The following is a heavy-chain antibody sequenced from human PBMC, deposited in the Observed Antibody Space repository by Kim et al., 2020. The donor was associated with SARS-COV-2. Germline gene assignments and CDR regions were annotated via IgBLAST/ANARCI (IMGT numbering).Heavy chain of an antibody. Sequence: QKFQGRVTMTRDTSTSTVYMELSSLRSEDTAVYYCARAPGYSGSHCLWYWGQGTLVTVSS. V-gene: IGHV1-46*01. D-gene: IGHD1-26*01. J-gene: IGHJ4*02. CDR3: ARAPGYSGSHCLWY.